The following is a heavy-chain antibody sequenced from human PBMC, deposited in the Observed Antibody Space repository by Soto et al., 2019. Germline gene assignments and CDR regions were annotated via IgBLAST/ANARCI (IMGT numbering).Heavy chain of an antibody. V-gene: IGHV4-39*01. D-gene: IGHD2-2*01. CDR2: IYYSGST. Sequence: SETLSLTCTVSGGSISSSSYYWGWIRQPPGKGLEWIGSIYYSGSTYYNPSLKSRVTISVDTSKNQFSLKRSSVTAADTAVYYCVKDIVVVPAAIFRYSAMDYYYYGMDVWGQGTTVTVSS. J-gene: IGHJ6*02. CDR1: GGSISSSSYY. CDR3: VKDIVVVPAAIFRYSAMDYYYYGMDV.